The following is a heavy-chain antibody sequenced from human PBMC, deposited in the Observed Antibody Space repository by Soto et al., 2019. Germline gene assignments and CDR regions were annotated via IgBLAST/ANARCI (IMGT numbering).Heavy chain of an antibody. CDR3: ARDQLEGNWFDP. D-gene: IGHD1-1*01. CDR1: GGSISSGGYS. CDR2: IYHSGST. Sequence: QLQLQESGSGLVRPSQTLSLTCAVSGGSISSGGYSWNWIRQPPGKGLEWIGYIYHSGSTIYNPSLKSRVTISVDKSKNHFSLKLTSVTAADTAVYYCARDQLEGNWFDPWGQGTLVTVSS. V-gene: IGHV4-30-2*01. J-gene: IGHJ5*02.